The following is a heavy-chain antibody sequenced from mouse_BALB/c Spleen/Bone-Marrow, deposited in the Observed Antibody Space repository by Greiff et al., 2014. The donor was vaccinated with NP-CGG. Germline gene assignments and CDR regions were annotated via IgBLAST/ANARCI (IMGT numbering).Heavy chain of an antibody. CDR2: IYPGDGST. J-gene: IGHJ3*01. CDR1: GYTFTSYD. Sequence: VQVVESGPELVKPGALVKISCKASGYTFTSYDINWVKQRPGQGLEWIGWIYPGDGSTKYNEKFKGKATLTADKSSSTAYMQLSSLTSENSAVYLCARSGDSSGYGFAYWGQGTLVTVSA. V-gene: IGHV1S56*01. D-gene: IGHD3-2*01. CDR3: ARSGDSSGYGFAY.